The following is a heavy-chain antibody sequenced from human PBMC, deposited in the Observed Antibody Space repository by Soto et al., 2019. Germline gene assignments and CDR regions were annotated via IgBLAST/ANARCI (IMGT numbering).Heavy chain of an antibody. Sequence: QVQLQESGPGLVKPSETLSLTCTDSGDSISGYYWSWIRQPPGKGLEWIGYIYYSGSTNYNPSLKGRVTMSVDTSKNQFSLKLTSVTAADTAMYFCAKYRRTDAEGYTFDYWGQGALVTVSS. J-gene: IGHJ4*02. CDR1: GDSISGYY. D-gene: IGHD2-15*01. V-gene: IGHV4-59*01. CDR3: AKYRRTDAEGYTFDY. CDR2: IYYSGST.